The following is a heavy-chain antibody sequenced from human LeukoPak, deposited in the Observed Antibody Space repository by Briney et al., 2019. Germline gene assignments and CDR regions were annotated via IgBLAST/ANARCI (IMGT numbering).Heavy chain of an antibody. CDR1: GGSISSYY. CDR3: ARDRYYYDSGSYFSAFDT. V-gene: IGHV4-4*07. Sequence: SETLSLTCTVSGGSISSYYWSWIRQPPGKGLEWIGRVFTSAIISGNTNYNPSLKSRVTMSVDSSKSQFSLKLRSVTAADTAVYYCARDRYYYDSGSYFSAFDTWGQGTMVTVSS. D-gene: IGHD3-22*01. CDR2: VFTSAIISGNT. J-gene: IGHJ3*02.